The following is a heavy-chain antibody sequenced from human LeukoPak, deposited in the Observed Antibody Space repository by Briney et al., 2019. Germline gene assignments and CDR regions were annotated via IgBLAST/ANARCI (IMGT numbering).Heavy chain of an antibody. J-gene: IGHJ4*02. CDR3: ARSGSSGSSSWYYFDY. CDR1: GYTFTSYY. V-gene: IGHV1-46*01. D-gene: IGHD6-13*01. Sequence: ASVKVSCKASGYTFTSYYMHWVRQAPGQGLEWMGIINPSGGSTSYAQKFQGRVTMTRDTSTSTAYMELSSLRSEDTAVYYCARSGSSGSSSWYYFDYWGQGTLVTVSS. CDR2: INPSGGST.